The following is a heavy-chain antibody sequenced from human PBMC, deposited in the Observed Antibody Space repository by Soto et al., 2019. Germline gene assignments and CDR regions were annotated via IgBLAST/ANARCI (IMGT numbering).Heavy chain of an antibody. V-gene: IGHV3-73*01. J-gene: IGHJ6*02. CDR2: IRSIPDSDAT. D-gene: IGHD3-10*02. CDR3: TSLSSETMLNPCCAYCGMDV. Sequence: GGSLRLSCAASGFTFSGSALHWVRQASGKGREWVGRIRSIPDSDATAYAASVKGRFIISRDDSKNTAYLQMNSLKTEDTAVYYCTSLSSETMLNPCCAYCGMDVWGPWTTVTVSS. CDR1: GFTFSGSA.